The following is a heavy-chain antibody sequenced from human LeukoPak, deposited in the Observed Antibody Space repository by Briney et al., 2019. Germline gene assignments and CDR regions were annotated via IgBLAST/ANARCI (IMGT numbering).Heavy chain of an antibody. CDR1: GFTFSGYG. V-gene: IGHV3-30*03. Sequence: PGGSLRLSCAASGFTFSGYGMHWVRQAPGKGLEWVAVISYDGSNKYYADSVKGRFTISRDNSKNTLYLQMNSLRAEDTAVYYCARVREPLYSSGWSSLDYWGQGTLVTVSS. J-gene: IGHJ4*02. D-gene: IGHD6-19*01. CDR3: ARVREPLYSSGWSSLDY. CDR2: ISYDGSNK.